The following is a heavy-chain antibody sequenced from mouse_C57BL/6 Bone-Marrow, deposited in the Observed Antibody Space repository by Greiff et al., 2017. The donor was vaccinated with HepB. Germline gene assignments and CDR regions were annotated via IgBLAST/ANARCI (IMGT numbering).Heavy chain of an antibody. CDR2: IDPENGDT. J-gene: IGHJ3*01. Sequence: EVKLQESGAELVRPGASVKLSCTASGFNIKDDYMHWVKQRPEQGLEWIGWIDPENGDTEYASKFQGKATITADTSSNTAYLQLSSLTSEDTAVYYCTTEGGSSSWFAYWGQGTLVTVSA. CDR1: GFNIKDDY. CDR3: TTEGGSSSWFAY. V-gene: IGHV14-4*01. D-gene: IGHD1-1*01.